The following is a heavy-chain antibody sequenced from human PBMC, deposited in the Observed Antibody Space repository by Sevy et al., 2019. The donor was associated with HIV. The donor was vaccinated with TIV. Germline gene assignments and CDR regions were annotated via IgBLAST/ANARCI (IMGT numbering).Heavy chain of an antibody. J-gene: IGHJ4*02. CDR3: ASHNYSDRSGYYYPVWFDY. CDR1: SGSISSSTYY. Sequence: SETLSLTCTVSSGSISSSTYYWAWIRQPPGKGLEWIGSIFNSGSPYYNPSLQSRLTISVDTSKNQFSLKLSSVTAADKAVYYCASHNYSDRSGYYYPVWFDYWGRGTLVTVSS. D-gene: IGHD3-22*01. V-gene: IGHV4-39*01. CDR2: IFNSGSP.